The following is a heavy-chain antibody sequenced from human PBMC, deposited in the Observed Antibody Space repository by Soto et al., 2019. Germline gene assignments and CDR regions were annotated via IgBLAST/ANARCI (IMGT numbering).Heavy chain of an antibody. V-gene: IGHV3-13*01. Sequence: GGSLRLSCAASGFTFSSYDMHWVRQATGKGLEWVSAIGTAGDTYYPGSVKGRFTISRENAKNSLYLQMNSLRAEDTAVYYCARDRSRVGATYFDYWGQGTLVTVSS. D-gene: IGHD1-26*01. CDR1: GFTFSSYD. CDR2: IGTAGDT. CDR3: ARDRSRVGATYFDY. J-gene: IGHJ4*02.